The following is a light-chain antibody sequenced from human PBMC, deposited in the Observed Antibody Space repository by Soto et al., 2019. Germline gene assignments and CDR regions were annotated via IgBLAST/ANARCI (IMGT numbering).Light chain of an antibody. CDR3: SSYTSTTTFYV. CDR1: SSDVGGFSY. J-gene: IGLJ1*01. V-gene: IGLV2-14*01. Sequence: QSVLTQPASVSGSPGQSITISCTGTSSDVGGFSYVSWYQHHPGRAPKLIIYEVIHRPTGVSIRFSGSKSGNTASLTISGLQAEDEADYYCSSYTSTTTFYVFGTGTKLTVL. CDR2: EVI.